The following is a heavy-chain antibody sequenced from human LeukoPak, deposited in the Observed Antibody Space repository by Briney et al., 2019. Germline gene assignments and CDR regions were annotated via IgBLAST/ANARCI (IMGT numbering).Heavy chain of an antibody. CDR3: ARIETTTSNGEFDY. Sequence: PGGSLRLSCTVSGFTVSSNSMSWVRQAPGKGLEWVSFIYSGGNTHYSDSVKGRFTISRDNSKNTLYLQMNSLRAEDAALYYCARIETTTSNGEFDYWGQGTLVTVSS. D-gene: IGHD4-11*01. CDR1: GFTVSSNS. V-gene: IGHV3-53*01. J-gene: IGHJ4*02. CDR2: IYSGGNT.